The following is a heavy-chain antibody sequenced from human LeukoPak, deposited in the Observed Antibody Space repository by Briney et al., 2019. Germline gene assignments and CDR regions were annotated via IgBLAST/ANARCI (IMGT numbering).Heavy chain of an antibody. CDR1: GYTFTGYY. Sequence: ASVKVSCKASGYTFTGYYMHWVRQAPGQGLEWMGWINPNSGGTNNAQKFQGRVTMTRDTSISTAYMELSGLRSDDTAVYYCARAYDSSGYIPDYWGQGTLVTVSS. V-gene: IGHV1-2*02. J-gene: IGHJ4*02. D-gene: IGHD3-22*01. CDR2: INPNSGGT. CDR3: ARAYDSSGYIPDY.